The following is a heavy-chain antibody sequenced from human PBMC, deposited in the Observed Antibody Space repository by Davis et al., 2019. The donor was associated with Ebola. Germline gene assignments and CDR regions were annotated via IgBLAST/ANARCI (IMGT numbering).Heavy chain of an antibody. J-gene: IGHJ6*02. D-gene: IGHD3-22*01. Sequence: SVKVSCKASGGTFSSYAISWVRQAPGQGLEWMGGIIPIFGTANYAQKFQGRVTITADESTSTAYMELSSLRSEDTAVYYCARDSYYDSSGYYYYYYGMDVWGQGTTVTVSS. CDR1: GGTFSSYA. CDR3: ARDSYYDSSGYYYYYYGMDV. CDR2: IIPIFGTA. V-gene: IGHV1-69*13.